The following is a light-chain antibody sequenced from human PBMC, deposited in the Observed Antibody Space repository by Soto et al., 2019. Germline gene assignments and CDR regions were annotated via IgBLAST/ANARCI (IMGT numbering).Light chain of an antibody. CDR3: SSYTSSSTYV. V-gene: IGLV2-14*03. CDR2: DVS. Sequence: QSALTQPASVSGSPGQSITISCTGTRSDVGGSNYVSWYQQHPGTAPKLIIFDVSHRPSGFSNRFSGSKSGNTASLTISGLQAEDEADYYCSSYTSSSTYVFGTGTKLTVL. CDR1: RSDVGGSNY. J-gene: IGLJ1*01.